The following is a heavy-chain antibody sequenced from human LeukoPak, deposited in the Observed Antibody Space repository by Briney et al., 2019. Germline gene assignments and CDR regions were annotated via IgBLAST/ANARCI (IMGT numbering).Heavy chain of an antibody. CDR3: ARGSPYFYDSSGYL. J-gene: IGHJ5*02. Sequence: GGSLRLSCAASGFTFSSYERNWVRQAPGKGLEWISYISSSGSTIYYADSVKGRFTISRDNATTSLYLPMNSLRAEDTAVYYCARGSPYFYDSSGYLWGQGTLVTVSS. CDR1: GFTFSSYE. D-gene: IGHD3-22*01. CDR2: ISSSGSTI. V-gene: IGHV3-48*03.